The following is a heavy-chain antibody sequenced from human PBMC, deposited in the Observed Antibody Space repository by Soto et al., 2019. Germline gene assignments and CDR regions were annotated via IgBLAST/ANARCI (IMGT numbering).Heavy chain of an antibody. CDR1: GGSISSYY. CDR2: IYYSGST. V-gene: IGHV4-59*01. CDR3: ARSSSAGYIAARRFYYYGMDV. Sequence: ASETLSLTCTVSGGSISSYYWSWIRQPPGKGLEWIGYIYYSGSTNYNPSLKSRVTISVDTSKNQFSLKLSSVTAADTAVYYCARSSSAGYIAARRFYYYGMDVWGQGTTVTVSS. J-gene: IGHJ6*02. D-gene: IGHD6-6*01.